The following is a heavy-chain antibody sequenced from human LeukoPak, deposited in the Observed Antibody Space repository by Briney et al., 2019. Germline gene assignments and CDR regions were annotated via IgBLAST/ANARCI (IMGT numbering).Heavy chain of an antibody. CDR2: IYYSGST. Sequence: SETLSLTCAVYGGSFSGYYWSWIRQPPGKGLEWIGYIYYSGSTNYNPSLKSRVTISVDTSKNQFSLKLSSVTAADTAVYYCARHSQYYDSSGYYSHAFDIWGQGTMVTVSS. D-gene: IGHD3-22*01. CDR3: ARHSQYYDSSGYYSHAFDI. V-gene: IGHV4-59*08. CDR1: GGSFSGYY. J-gene: IGHJ3*02.